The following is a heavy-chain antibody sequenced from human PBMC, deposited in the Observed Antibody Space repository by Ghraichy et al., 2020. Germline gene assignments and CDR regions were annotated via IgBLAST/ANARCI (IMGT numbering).Heavy chain of an antibody. CDR1: GGSISSNSYY. CDR3: AAALGSWFDP. D-gene: IGHD2-15*01. V-gene: IGHV4-39*01. J-gene: IGHJ5*02. Sequence: QTLSLTCTVSGGSISSNSYYWGWIRQPPGKGLEWIGSIYFTGTTYYNASLKSRVTISVDTSKNRFSLTVKSVTAADTAFYFCAAALGSWFDPWGQGTLVTVSS. CDR2: IYFTGTT.